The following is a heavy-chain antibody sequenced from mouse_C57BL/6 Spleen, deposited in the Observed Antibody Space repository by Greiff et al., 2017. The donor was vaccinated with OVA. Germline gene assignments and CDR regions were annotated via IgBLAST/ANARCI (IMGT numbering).Heavy chain of an antibody. V-gene: IGHV1-82*01. CDR1: GYAFSSSW. J-gene: IGHJ4*01. CDR2: IYPGDGDT. Sequence: VQLQQSGPELVKPGASVKISCKASGYAFSSSWMNWVKQRPGKGLEWIGRIYPGDGDTNYNGKFKGKATLTADKSSSTAYMQLSSLTSEDSAVYFCARVTTVVEDAMDYWGQGTSVTVSS. CDR3: ARVTTVVEDAMDY. D-gene: IGHD1-1*01.